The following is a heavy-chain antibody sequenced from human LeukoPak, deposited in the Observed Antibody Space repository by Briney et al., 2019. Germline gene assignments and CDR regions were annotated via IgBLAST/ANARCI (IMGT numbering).Heavy chain of an antibody. D-gene: IGHD6-13*01. Sequence: GGSLRLSCAASGFTFSSYSVNWVRQAPGKGLEWVSYISSSSSTIYYADSVQGRFTISRDNAKNSLYLQMNSLRDEDTAVYYCARGPYGSSWINNWFDPWGQGTLVTVSS. CDR1: GFTFSSYS. CDR3: ARGPYGSSWINNWFDP. V-gene: IGHV3-48*02. CDR2: ISSSSSTI. J-gene: IGHJ5*02.